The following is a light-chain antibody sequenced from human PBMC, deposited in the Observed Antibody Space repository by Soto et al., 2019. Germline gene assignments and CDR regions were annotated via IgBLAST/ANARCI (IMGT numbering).Light chain of an antibody. CDR3: QQYNNWPWT. CDR1: QSISGT. Sequence: IVMTQSPATLSVSPWGRATLSCRASQSISGTLAWYQQKPGQAPRLLIHGASTRAPGFPARFSGSGPGTDFTLTISSLQSEDFAVYYCQQYNNWPWTFGQGTKVDIK. CDR2: GAS. V-gene: IGKV3-15*01. J-gene: IGKJ1*01.